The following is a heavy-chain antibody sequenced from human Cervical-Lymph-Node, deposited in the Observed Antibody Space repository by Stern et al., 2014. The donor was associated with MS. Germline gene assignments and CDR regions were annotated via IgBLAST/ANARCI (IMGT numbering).Heavy chain of an antibody. Sequence: VQLVESGGGVVQPGRSLRLSCAASGFTFSLYDMHWVRQAPGKGLEWVAVISYDGDNKFYTDSVKGRFTISRDSSKSTLYLQLNSLRPEDTAIYCCAKDPRIYDSSGYLDAWGQGTLVTVSS. CDR3: AKDPRIYDSSGYLDA. V-gene: IGHV3-30*18. CDR1: GFTFSLYD. CDR2: ISYDGDNK. J-gene: IGHJ5*02. D-gene: IGHD3-22*01.